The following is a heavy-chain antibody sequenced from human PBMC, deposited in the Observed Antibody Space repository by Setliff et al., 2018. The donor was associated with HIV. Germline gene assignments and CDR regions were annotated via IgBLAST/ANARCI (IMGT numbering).Heavy chain of an antibody. CDR3: ARDRIPSKWLLESDY. CDR2: IVPIVGIA. Sequence: GASVKVSCKASGGTFSSYGISWVRQAPGQGLEYMGGIVPIVGIAKYAQKFQGRVTIMADESTSTAYMELSSLRSEDTAVYYCARDRIPSKWLLESDYWGQGTLVTVSS. J-gene: IGHJ4*02. V-gene: IGHV1-69*10. D-gene: IGHD3-22*01. CDR1: GGTFSSYG.